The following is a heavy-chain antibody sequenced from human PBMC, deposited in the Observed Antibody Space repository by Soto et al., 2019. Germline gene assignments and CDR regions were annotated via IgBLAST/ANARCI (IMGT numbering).Heavy chain of an antibody. V-gene: IGHV3-23*01. CDR2: ISGSGGTT. J-gene: IGHJ5*01. CDR1: GFTFSNYA. D-gene: IGHD2-2*01. Sequence: EVQVLESGGGLVQPGGSLRLSCVASGFTFSNYAMSWVRQAPGRGLEWVSTISGSGGTTYYADSLKGRLSISRDNSKNTLYLQMNTLRAEDTAIYYCARSARRNNLSEVPAAFDSWGQGTLVTVSS. CDR3: ARSARRNNLSEVPAAFDS.